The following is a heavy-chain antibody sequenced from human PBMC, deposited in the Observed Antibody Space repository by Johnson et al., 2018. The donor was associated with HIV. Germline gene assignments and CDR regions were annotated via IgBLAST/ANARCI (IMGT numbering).Heavy chain of an antibody. CDR1: GSSFSSFS. Sequence: QVQLVESGGGVVQPGGSLRLSCEGTGSSFSSFSMHWVRQAPGKGPEWVAVISYDGSNKYYADSVKGRFTISRDNSKHTLYLQMKSLRAEDTAVYYCARDWDYYDTSGYYYAYMGDAFDIWGQGTMVTVSS. V-gene: IGHV3-33*05. CDR3: ARDWDYYDTSGYYYAYMGDAFDI. D-gene: IGHD3-22*01. J-gene: IGHJ3*02. CDR2: ISYDGSNK.